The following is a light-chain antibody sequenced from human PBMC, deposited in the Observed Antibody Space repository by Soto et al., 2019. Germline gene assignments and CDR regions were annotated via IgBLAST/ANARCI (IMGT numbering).Light chain of an antibody. CDR1: QSLLHSNGYYY. Sequence: DIVLTQSPLSLTVTPGEPASISCRSSQSLLHSNGYYYLDWYLQKPGQSPQLLIYLGSNRASGVPDRFSGSGSGTDFTLKISRVEAEDVGVYYCMQALQTRTFGQGTKVDIK. V-gene: IGKV2-28*01. J-gene: IGKJ1*01. CDR2: LGS. CDR3: MQALQTRT.